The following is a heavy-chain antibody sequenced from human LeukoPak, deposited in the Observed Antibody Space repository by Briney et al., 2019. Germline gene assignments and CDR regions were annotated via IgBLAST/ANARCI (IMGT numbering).Heavy chain of an antibody. J-gene: IGHJ4*02. V-gene: IGHV3-23*01. Sequence: PGGSLRLSCEASGFTFSTFAMIWVRQPPGKGLEWVSSIFPSGGEIHYADSVRGRFTISRDNSKSTLSLQMNSLRAEDTAIYYCARPTYSSGWSPFDYWGQGTLVTVSS. CDR3: ARPTYSSGWSPFDY. CDR2: IFPSGGEI. D-gene: IGHD6-19*01. CDR1: GFTFSTFA.